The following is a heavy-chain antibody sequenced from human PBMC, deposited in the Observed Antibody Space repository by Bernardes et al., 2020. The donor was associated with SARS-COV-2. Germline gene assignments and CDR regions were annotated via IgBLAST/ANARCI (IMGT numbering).Heavy chain of an antibody. V-gene: IGHV3-48*01. CDR3: ARDTRWGVAHHFDY. Sequence: GGSLRLSCTASGFTFSHYSMNWVRQAPGKGLEWLSYISSSSTTIYYADSVKGRFAVSRDNAKNSLYLQMNSLRAEDTAVYYCARDTRWGVAHHFDYWGQGTLVTVSS. CDR1: GFTFSHYS. J-gene: IGHJ4*02. D-gene: IGHD2-8*01. CDR2: ISSSSTTI.